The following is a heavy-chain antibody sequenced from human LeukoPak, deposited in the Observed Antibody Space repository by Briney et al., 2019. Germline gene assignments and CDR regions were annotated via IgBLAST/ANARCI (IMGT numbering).Heavy chain of an antibody. Sequence: PGGSLRLSCAASGFTVSSNYMSWVRQAPGKGLEWVSVIYSGGSTYYADSVKGRFTISRDNSKNTLYLQMNSLRAEDTAVYYCASFTMVRGVIRELRDYWGQGTLVTVSS. CDR3: ASFTMVRGVIRELRDY. D-gene: IGHD3-10*01. CDR1: GFTVSSNY. J-gene: IGHJ4*02. CDR2: IYSGGST. V-gene: IGHV3-53*01.